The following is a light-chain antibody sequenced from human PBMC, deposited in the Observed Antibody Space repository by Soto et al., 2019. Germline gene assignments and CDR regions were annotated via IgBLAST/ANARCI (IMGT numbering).Light chain of an antibody. Sequence: EIVLTQSPGTLSLSPGERATVSCRASQSVSSDYIVWYQQKPDQAPRLLIFGASSRATGIPDRFTGSGSGTDFTLTISRLEPEDFAVYYCQQYGSPPWTFGQGTKVEIK. CDR1: QSVSSDY. J-gene: IGKJ1*01. CDR2: GAS. V-gene: IGKV3-20*01. CDR3: QQYGSPPWT.